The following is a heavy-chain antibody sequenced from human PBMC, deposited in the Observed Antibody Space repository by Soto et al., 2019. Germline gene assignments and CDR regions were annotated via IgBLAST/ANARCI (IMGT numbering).Heavy chain of an antibody. Sequence: PSETLSLTCIVSGESISSSSYYWGWIRQPPGKGLEWIGSIYYSGRTYYNPSFKSRVTISIDTSKNQFSLKLISVTATDTAVYYCARQRTTVVTQAYFDHWGQGALVTGS. CDR2: IYYSGRT. CDR3: ARQRTTVVTQAYFDH. J-gene: IGHJ4*02. D-gene: IGHD2-21*02. V-gene: IGHV4-39*01. CDR1: GESISSSSYY.